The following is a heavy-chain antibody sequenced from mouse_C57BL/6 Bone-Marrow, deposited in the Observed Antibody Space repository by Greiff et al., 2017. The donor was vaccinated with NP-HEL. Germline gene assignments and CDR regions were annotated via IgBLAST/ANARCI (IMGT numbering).Heavy chain of an antibody. D-gene: IGHD1-1*01. V-gene: IGHV8-8*01. CDR1: VFSLTSFCLG. CDR2: FCCVVDK. CDR3: ARIANYYGTPIAY. Sequence: QVPLKVSVPGIFPPSHSLRLSCSFSVFSLTSFCLGFFWFLPPSVLCFFWLAHFCCVVDKYYTPALKSRLTISKDTSKNQVFLKIANVDTADTATYYCARIANYYGTPIAYWGQGTLVTVSA. J-gene: IGHJ3*01.